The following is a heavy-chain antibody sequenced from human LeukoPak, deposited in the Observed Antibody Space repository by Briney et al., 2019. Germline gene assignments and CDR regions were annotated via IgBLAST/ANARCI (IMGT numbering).Heavy chain of an antibody. D-gene: IGHD3-10*01. J-gene: IGHJ4*02. V-gene: IGHV3-23*01. Sequence: GGSLRLSCAASGFTFRNYVMAWVRQAPGKGLEWVSGIGKSGDKISYGDSVKGRFTISRDNSESTLYLQMDSLRVEDTAVYHCADFGSGSYVFRYWGQGTLVTVSA. CDR3: ADFGSGSYVFRY. CDR1: GFTFRNYV. CDR2: IGKSGDKI.